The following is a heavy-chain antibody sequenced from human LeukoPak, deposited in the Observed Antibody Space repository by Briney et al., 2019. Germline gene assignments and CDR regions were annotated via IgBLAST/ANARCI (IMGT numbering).Heavy chain of an antibody. CDR3: ARAYQSGSYVDYFDY. V-gene: IGHV4-61*02. CDR1: GGSISTGSNY. J-gene: IGHJ4*02. CDR2: IYTSGST. Sequence: PSETLSLTCTVSGGSISTGSNYWSWIRQPAGKALEWIGRIYTSGSTNYNPSLKSRVTISVDTSKNQFSLKLSSVTAADTAVYYCARAYQSGSYVDYFDYWGQGTLVTVSS. D-gene: IGHD1-26*01.